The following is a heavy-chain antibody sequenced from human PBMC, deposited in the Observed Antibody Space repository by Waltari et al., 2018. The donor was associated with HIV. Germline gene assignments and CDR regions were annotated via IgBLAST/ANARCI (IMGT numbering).Heavy chain of an antibody. CDR2: ISISGGST. D-gene: IGHD2-15*01. J-gene: IGHJ6*02. CDR3: AKSPGYCSAGDCHLYGLDV. V-gene: IGHV3-23*01. CDR1: GFPFTNYA. Sequence: EVQLLESGGGLVQPGGSLRLSCAASGFPFTNYAMTWVRQAPGKGMEWGSAISISGGSTYYADSVKGRFTISRDISKNTLYLQMNSLRVEDAAIYYCAKSPGYCSAGDCHLYGLDVWGLGTTVTVSS.